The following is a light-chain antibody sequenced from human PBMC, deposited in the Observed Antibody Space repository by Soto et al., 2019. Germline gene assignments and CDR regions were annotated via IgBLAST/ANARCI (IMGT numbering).Light chain of an antibody. V-gene: IGKV3-15*01. J-gene: IGKJ2*01. Sequence: EVVMTQSPATLSVSPGESATLSCRASLTVSSDLAWFQQKPGQAPRLLIYDASTRATGIAARFSGSGSGTEFTLTISTLQPEDFAVYYCQQHNRWPHTFGQGTKLETK. CDR3: QQHNRWPHT. CDR2: DAS. CDR1: LTVSSD.